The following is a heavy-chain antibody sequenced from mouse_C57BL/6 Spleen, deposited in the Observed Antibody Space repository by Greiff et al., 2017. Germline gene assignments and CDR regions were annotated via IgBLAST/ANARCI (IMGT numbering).Heavy chain of an antibody. J-gene: IGHJ4*01. CDR2: INPSTGGT. Sequence: VQLQQSGPELVKPGASVKISCKASGYSFTGYYMNWVKQSPEKSLEWIGEINPSTGGTTYNQKFKAKATLTVDKSSSTAYMQLKSLTSEDSAVYYCATIADYAMDYWGQGTSVTVSS. V-gene: IGHV1-42*01. CDR3: ATIADYAMDY. CDR1: GYSFTGYY. D-gene: IGHD1-1*02.